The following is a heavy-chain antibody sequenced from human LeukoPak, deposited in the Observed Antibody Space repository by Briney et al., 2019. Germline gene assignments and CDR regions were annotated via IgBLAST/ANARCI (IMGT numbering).Heavy chain of an antibody. Sequence: XCTXSGGXISSSSYYWGWIRQPPGKGLEWIGSIYYSGSTYYNPSLKSRFTISVDTSKNQFSLKLSSVTAADTAVYYCARHDGYNYYFDYWGQGTLVTVSS. CDR3: ARHDGYNYYFDY. D-gene: IGHD5-24*01. CDR1: GGXISSSSYY. J-gene: IGHJ4*02. V-gene: IGHV4-39*01. CDR2: IYYSGST.